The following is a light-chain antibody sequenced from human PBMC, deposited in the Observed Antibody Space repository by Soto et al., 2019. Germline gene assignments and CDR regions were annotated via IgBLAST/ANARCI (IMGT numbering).Light chain of an antibody. CDR2: DVS. CDR3: CSYAGSYTLL. V-gene: IGLV2-11*01. Sequence: QSVLTQPRSVSGSPGQSVTISCTGTSSDVGAYNYVSWFQQHPGKAPKLMMSDVSKRPSGVPDRFSGCKSGTTASLTISGLQAEDEADYYCCSYAGSYTLLFGGGTKLTVL. CDR1: SSDVGAYNY. J-gene: IGLJ2*01.